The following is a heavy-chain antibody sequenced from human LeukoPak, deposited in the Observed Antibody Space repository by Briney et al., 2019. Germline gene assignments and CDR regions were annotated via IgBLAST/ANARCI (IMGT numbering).Heavy chain of an antibody. CDR2: INHSGST. V-gene: IGHV4-34*01. CDR3: ARVRYYYGSGAHAFDI. Sequence: SETLSLTCAVYGGSFSGYYWSWIRQPPGKGLEWIGEINHSGSTNYNPSLKSRVTISVDTSKNQFSLKLSSVTAADTAVYYCARVRYYYGSGAHAFDIWGQGTMVTVSS. D-gene: IGHD3-10*01. J-gene: IGHJ3*02. CDR1: GGSFSGYY.